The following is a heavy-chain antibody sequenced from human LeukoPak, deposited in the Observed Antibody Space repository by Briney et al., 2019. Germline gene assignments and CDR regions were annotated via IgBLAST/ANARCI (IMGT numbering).Heavy chain of an antibody. CDR1: GFTFSSYG. Sequence: GGSLRLSCAASGFTFSSYGMHWVRQAPGKGLEWVAFIRYDGSNKYYADSVKGRFTISRDNSKNTLYLQMNSLRAEDTAVYYCAKEFIAVAGTADYWGQGTLVTVSS. D-gene: IGHD6-19*01. CDR2: IRYDGSNK. J-gene: IGHJ4*02. V-gene: IGHV3-30*02. CDR3: AKEFIAVAGTADY.